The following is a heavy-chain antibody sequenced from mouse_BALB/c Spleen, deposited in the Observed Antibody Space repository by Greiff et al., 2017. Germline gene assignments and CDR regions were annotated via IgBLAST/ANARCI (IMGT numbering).Heavy chain of an antibody. D-gene: IGHD1-1*01. CDR1: GYTFSSYW. CDR2: ILPGSGST. CDR3: ARDSFITTVVEDY. V-gene: IGHV1-9*01. Sequence: VQLQQSGAELMKPGASVKISCKATGYTFSSYWIEWVKQRPGHGLEWIGEILPGSGSTNYNEKFKGKATFTADTSSNTAYMQLSSLTSEDSAVYYCARDSFITTVVEDYWGQGTTLTVSS. J-gene: IGHJ2*01.